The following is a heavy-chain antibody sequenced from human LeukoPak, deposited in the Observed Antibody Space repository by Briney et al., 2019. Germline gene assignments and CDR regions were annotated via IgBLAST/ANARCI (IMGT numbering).Heavy chain of an antibody. CDR3: ARGRYYHDGSGYYSGY. Sequence: GGSLRLSCAASGFTFNNYWMHWVRQAPGKGLVWASRINSDGSTTTYADSVKGRFTISRDNAKNTLYLQMNSLRVEDTAVYYCARGRYYHDGSGYYSGYWGQGTLVTVSS. V-gene: IGHV3-74*01. D-gene: IGHD3-22*01. CDR2: INSDGSTT. CDR1: GFTFNNYW. J-gene: IGHJ4*02.